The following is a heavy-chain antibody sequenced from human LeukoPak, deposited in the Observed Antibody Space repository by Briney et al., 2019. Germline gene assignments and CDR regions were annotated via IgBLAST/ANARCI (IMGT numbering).Heavy chain of an antibody. CDR1: GSTFSSYG. V-gene: IGHV3-30*18. J-gene: IGHJ4*02. CDR3: AKLATSGYPDY. Sequence: GRSLRLSCAASGSTFSSYGMHWVRQAPGKGLEWVAVISYDGSNKYYADSVKGRFTISRDNSKNTLYLQMNSLRAEDTAVYYCAKLATSGYPDYWGQGTLVTVSS. CDR2: ISYDGSNK. D-gene: IGHD3-22*01.